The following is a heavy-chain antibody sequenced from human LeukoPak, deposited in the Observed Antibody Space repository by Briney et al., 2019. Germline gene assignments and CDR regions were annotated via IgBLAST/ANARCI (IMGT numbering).Heavy chain of an antibody. D-gene: IGHD1-26*01. V-gene: IGHV5-51*01. CDR2: IYPGDSDT. CDR1: GYSFTSYW. Sequence: GESLQISCKGSGYSFTSYWIGWVRPMPGKGLEWMGIIYPGDSDTRYSPSFQGQVTISADKSISTAYLQWSSLKASDTAMYYCARHGIRSGSYPYYYGMDVWGQGTTVTVSS. CDR3: ARHGIRSGSYPYYYGMDV. J-gene: IGHJ6*02.